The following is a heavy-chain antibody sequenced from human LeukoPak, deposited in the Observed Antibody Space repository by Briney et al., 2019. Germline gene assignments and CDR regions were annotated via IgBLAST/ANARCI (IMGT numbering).Heavy chain of an antibody. CDR3: ARVTGYIVEDYFDY. Sequence: SETLSLTCTVSGGSITSNSYYWGWIRQPPGKGLEWIGYIYYSGSTYYKPSLKSRVTISVDTSRNQFSLKLSSVTAADTAVYYCARVTGYIVEDYFDYWGQGTLVTVSS. CDR2: IYYSGST. J-gene: IGHJ4*02. CDR1: GGSITSNSYY. D-gene: IGHD3-22*01. V-gene: IGHV4-61*05.